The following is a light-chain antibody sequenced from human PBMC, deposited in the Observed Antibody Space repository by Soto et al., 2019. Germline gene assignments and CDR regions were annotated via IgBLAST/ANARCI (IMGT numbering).Light chain of an antibody. J-gene: IGLJ1*01. CDR1: SSDVGSYNR. V-gene: IGLV2-18*02. Sequence: QSALTQPPSVSGSPGQSVTISCTGTSSDVGSYNRVSWYQQPPGTAPQLMIYEVSNRPSGVPDRFSGSKSGNTASLTISGLQAEDEADYYCTSYTSSSTYVFGTGTKV. CDR3: TSYTSSSTYV. CDR2: EVS.